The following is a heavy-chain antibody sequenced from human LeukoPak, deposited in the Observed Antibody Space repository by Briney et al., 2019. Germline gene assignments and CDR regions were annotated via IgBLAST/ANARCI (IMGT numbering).Heavy chain of an antibody. CDR2: INTDGSVT. CDR1: GFPFSNYW. J-gene: IGHJ6*04. Sequence: PGGSLRLSCAASGFPFSNYWMLWVRQGPGKGLAWVSNINTDGSVTNYADYVKGRFSISRDNAKNTLYLQMNSLRAEDSAVYYCGRDNNYKVDVWGKGTTVTVSS. D-gene: IGHD5-24*01. V-gene: IGHV3-74*01. CDR3: GRDNNYKVDV.